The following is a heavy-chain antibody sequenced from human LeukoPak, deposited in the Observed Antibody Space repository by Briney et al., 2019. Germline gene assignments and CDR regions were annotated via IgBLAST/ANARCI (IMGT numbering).Heavy chain of an antibody. Sequence: AGGSLRLSCAASGFTFSSYAMHWVRQAPGKGLVWVSRINSDGSSTNYADSVKGRFTISRDNAKNTLYLQMNSLRAEDTAVYYCASTLLWSRTDVWGKGTTVTVSS. CDR3: ASTLLWSRTDV. D-gene: IGHD3-10*01. CDR1: GFTFSSYA. V-gene: IGHV3-74*01. CDR2: INSDGSST. J-gene: IGHJ6*04.